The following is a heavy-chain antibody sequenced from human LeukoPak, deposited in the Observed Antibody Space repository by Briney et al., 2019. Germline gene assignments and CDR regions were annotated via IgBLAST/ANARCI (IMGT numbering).Heavy chain of an antibody. Sequence: GGSLRLSCAASGFTFSSYAMSWVRQAPGKGLEWVSAISGSGGSTYYADSVKGRFTISRHNSKNTLYLQMNSLRAEDTAVYYCATANRQMGVVVPAADGEDYYYYYGMDVWGQGTTVTVSS. J-gene: IGHJ6*02. V-gene: IGHV3-23*01. CDR1: GFTFSSYA. CDR2: ISGSGGST. D-gene: IGHD2-2*01. CDR3: ATANRQMGVVVPAADGEDYYYYYGMDV.